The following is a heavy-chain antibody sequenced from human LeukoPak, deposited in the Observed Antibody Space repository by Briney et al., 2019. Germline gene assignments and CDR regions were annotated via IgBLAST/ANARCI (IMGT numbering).Heavy chain of an antibody. CDR2: IGSSGPTI. J-gene: IGHJ4*02. CDR1: GFTFSDYY. Sequence: PGGSLRLSCAVSGFTFSDYYMSWIRQAPGKGLEWVSYIGSSGPTIYYADSVKGRFTISRDNAKNSLYLQMNSLRAEDTALYYCARERAFGKYSSSWGERGVIDYWGQGTLVTVSS. D-gene: IGHD6-13*01. V-gene: IGHV3-11*01. CDR3: ARERAFGKYSSSWGERGVIDY.